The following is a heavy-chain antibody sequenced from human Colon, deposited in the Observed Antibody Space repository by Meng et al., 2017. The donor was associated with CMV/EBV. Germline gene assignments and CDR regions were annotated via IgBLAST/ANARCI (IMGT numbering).Heavy chain of an antibody. J-gene: IGHJ4*02. Sequence: ASVKVSCKASGNTPPGYAMYWVRQAPGQGLEWLGWVNPDIKTARYSQKFEGRVTMTTDSSTNTVYMDLIGLTSEDTAVYYCARDVTVIAARLGYWGQGTPVTVSS. D-gene: IGHD6-6*01. CDR3: ARDVTVIAARLGY. CDR2: VNPDIKTA. CDR1: GNTPPGYA. V-gene: IGHV1-8*01.